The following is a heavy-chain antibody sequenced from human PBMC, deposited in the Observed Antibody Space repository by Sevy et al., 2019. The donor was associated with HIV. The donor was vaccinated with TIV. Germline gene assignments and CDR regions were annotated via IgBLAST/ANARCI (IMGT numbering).Heavy chain of an antibody. CDR2: TYYRSKWYN. CDR3: VRRYTYGTYYYYMDV. J-gene: IGHJ6*03. V-gene: IGHV6-1*01. CDR1: GDSVSTNSVT. Sequence: SQTLSLTCAISGDSVSTNSVTWNWIRQSPSRGLEWLGRTYYRSKWYNDYAVSVKSRITINPDTSKNQFSLHLNSVTPEDTAVYYCVRRYTYGTYYYYMDVWGKGTTVTVSS. D-gene: IGHD5-18*01.